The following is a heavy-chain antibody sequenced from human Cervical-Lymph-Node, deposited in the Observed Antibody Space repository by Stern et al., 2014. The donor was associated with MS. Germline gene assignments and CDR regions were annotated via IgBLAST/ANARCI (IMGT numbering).Heavy chain of an antibody. D-gene: IGHD6-6*01. CDR1: GLSLSTSGVG. CDR2: LYLDDDK. J-gene: IGHJ4*02. CDR3: AHVASSLPARPFDY. V-gene: IGHV2-5*02. Sequence: QVTLRESGPTVVKPTQTLTLTCTFSGLSLSTSGVGVGWIRPPPGQALEWLSLLYLDDDKRYRPSLKNRLTITKDTSKNQVVLTMANVDPVDTATYYGAHVASSLPARPFDYWGQGTLVTVSS.